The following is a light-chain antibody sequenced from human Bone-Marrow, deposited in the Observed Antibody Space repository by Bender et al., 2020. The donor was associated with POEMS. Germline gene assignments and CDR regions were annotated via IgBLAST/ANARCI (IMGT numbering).Light chain of an antibody. CDR1: ISDIGKYDL. CDR2: EAN. Sequence: QSALTQPASVSGSPGQSITISCTGDISDIGKYDLLSWYQQYPGKAPKLIIYEANKRPSGVSNRFSGSKSSNTASLTISGLRPEDEAEYYCCSYAGNTVFGSGTRVTVL. J-gene: IGLJ1*01. CDR3: CSYAGNTV. V-gene: IGLV2-23*01.